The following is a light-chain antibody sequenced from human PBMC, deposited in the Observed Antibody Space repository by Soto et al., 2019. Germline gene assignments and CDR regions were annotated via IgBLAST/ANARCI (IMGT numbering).Light chain of an antibody. CDR1: QSIRDH. V-gene: IGKV1-17*01. Sequence: DIQMTQSPSSLSASLGDRVTITCRASQSIRDHLGWYQQKPGKAPKSLIYVASRLQSGVPSSFSGSGSGTEFTLTISSLQPEDFATYYCVQHNSDPWTFGQGTKVEI. J-gene: IGKJ1*01. CDR3: VQHNSDPWT. CDR2: VAS.